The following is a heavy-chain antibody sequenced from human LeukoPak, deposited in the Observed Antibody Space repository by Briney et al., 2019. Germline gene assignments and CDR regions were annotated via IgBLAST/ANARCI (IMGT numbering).Heavy chain of an antibody. CDR3: ARHYQLDC. CDR1: RFTFSSHW. V-gene: IGHV3-74*01. J-gene: IGHJ4*02. D-gene: IGHD1-1*01. Sequence: GGSLRLFCAVCRFTFSSHWLFWVRDVPGKGLEWGSQINNDGSGPTYADTVKGRFTISRDNAKNTLYLQMNSLRAEDTAVYFCARHYQLDCWGQGTLVTVSS. CDR2: INNDGSGP.